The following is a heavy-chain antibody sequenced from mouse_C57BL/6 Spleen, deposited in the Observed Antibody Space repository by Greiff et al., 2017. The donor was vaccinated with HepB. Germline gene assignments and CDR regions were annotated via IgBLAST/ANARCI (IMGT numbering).Heavy chain of an antibody. Sequence: VHVKQSGPELVKPGASVKISCKASGYSFTDYNMNWVKQSNGKSLEWIGVINPNYGTTSYNQKFKGKATLTVDQSSSTAYMQLNSLTSEDSAVYYCARYDYADGLYYFDYWGQGTTLTVSS. J-gene: IGHJ2*01. CDR2: INPNYGTT. D-gene: IGHD2-4*01. CDR1: GYSFTDYN. CDR3: ARYDYADGLYYFDY. V-gene: IGHV1-39*01.